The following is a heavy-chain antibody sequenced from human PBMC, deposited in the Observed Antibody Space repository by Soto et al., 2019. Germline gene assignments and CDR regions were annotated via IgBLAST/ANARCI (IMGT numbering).Heavy chain of an antibody. D-gene: IGHD6-19*01. CDR1: GGTPSNSA. J-gene: IGHJ6*02. V-gene: IGHV1-46*01. CDR2: INPSGGST. Sequence: ASVKVSCKASGGTPSNSAISWVRQAPGQGLEWMGIINPSGGSTSYAQKFQGRVTMTRDASTSTVYMELSSLRSEDTAVYYCARAPWRHSSGWSSHYYGMDVWGQGTTVTVSS. CDR3: ARAPWRHSSGWSSHYYGMDV.